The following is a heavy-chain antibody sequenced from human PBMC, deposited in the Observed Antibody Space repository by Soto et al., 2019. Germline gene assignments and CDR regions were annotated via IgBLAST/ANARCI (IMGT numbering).Heavy chain of an antibody. CDR1: GFTFSSYW. CDR2: IKQDGSEK. CDR3: ARVTDYYESSGYFDY. J-gene: IGHJ4*02. V-gene: IGHV3-7*01. Sequence: EVQLVESGGGLVQPGGSLRLSCAASGFTFSSYWMSWLRQAPGKGLEWVANIKQDGSEKYYVDSVKGRFTISRDNAKNSLNLQMNSLRAEDTAVYYCARVTDYYESSGYFDYWGQGTLVTVSS. D-gene: IGHD3-22*01.